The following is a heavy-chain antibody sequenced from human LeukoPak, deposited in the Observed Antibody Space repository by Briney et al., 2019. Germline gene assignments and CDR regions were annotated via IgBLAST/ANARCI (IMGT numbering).Heavy chain of an antibody. CDR3: ARLTSSSWYFSSGYYYYMDV. CDR1: GGSISSNNYF. J-gene: IGHJ6*03. V-gene: IGHV4-39*01. D-gene: IGHD6-13*01. CDR2: FYYSGTT. Sequence: SETLSLTCTVSGGSISSNNYFWGWIRQPPGKGLEWIGSFYYSGTTYYNPSLNSRVTISGDTSKNQFSLKLSSVTAADTAVYYCARLTSSSWYFSSGYYYYMDVWGKGTTVTVSS.